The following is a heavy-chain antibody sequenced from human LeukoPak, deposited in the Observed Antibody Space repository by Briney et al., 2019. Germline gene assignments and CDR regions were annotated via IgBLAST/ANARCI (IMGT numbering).Heavy chain of an antibody. J-gene: IGHJ4*02. CDR3: ARQQTGNWNDVGLDY. CDR2: IYYNGNT. Sequence: PSETLSLTCTVSGGSINLYYWNWIRQPPGKGLEWIGYIYYNGNTNYNPSLKSRVTISVDTSKNQFSLKLNSVTAADTAVYYCARQQTGNWNDVGLDYWGQGILVTVSS. CDR1: GGSINLYY. D-gene: IGHD1-1*01. V-gene: IGHV4-59*08.